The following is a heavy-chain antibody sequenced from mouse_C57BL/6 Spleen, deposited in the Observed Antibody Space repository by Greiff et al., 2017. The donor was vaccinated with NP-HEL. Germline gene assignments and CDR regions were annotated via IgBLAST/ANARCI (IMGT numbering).Heavy chain of an antibody. CDR1: GYTFTGYW. V-gene: IGHV1-9*01. D-gene: IGHD2-5*01. J-gene: IGHJ3*01. Sequence: QVQLKQSGAELMKPGASVKLSCKATGYTFTGYWIEWVKQRPGHGLEWIGEILPGSGSTNYNEKFKGKATFTADTSSNTAYMQLSSLTTEDSAIYDCAIRDYSNPAWFAYWGQGTLVTVSA. CDR3: AIRDYSNPAWFAY. CDR2: ILPGSGST.